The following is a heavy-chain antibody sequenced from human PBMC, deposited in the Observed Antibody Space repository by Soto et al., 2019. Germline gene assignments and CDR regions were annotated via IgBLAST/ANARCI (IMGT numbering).Heavy chain of an antibody. V-gene: IGHV4-31*03. CDR2: IYYSGSN. Sequence: QVQLQESGPGLVKPSQTLSLTCTVSGGSISSGGYHWSWIRQHPGKGLEWIGYIYYSGSNYYNPSLKSRFTISVDSSKNQFSLKLSSVTAADTAVYYCARGVQHWGQGTLVTVSS. J-gene: IGHJ1*01. CDR1: GGSISSGGYH. CDR3: ARGVQH.